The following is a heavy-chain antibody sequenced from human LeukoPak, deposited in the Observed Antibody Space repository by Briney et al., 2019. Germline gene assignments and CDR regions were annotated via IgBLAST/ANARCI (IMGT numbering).Heavy chain of an antibody. Sequence: GRSLKLSCTASGFAFGIYGMRWVRQEPGKGLEWVAFIWPGGTRSFYADSVKGRFTISRDNSKNTLYLQMNSLRAEDTAVYYCAKGHPIGSDYYDSSGYSPYYYYGMDVWGQGTTVTVSS. CDR3: AKGHPIGSDYYDSSGYSPYYYYGMDV. D-gene: IGHD3-22*01. CDR1: GFAFGIYG. CDR2: IWPGGTRS. J-gene: IGHJ6*02. V-gene: IGHV3-33*06.